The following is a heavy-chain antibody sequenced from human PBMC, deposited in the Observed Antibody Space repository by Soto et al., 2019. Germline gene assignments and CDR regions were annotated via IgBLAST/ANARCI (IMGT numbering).Heavy chain of an antibody. Sequence: SETLSLTCTVSGGSISSYYWNWIRQPPGKGLEWIGYIYYRGNTNYNPSLQSRVTISVDRSKNQFSLNMSSVTAADTAVYYCARDSLSGYYFDYWGLGTLVTVSS. CDR3: ARDSLSGYYFDY. V-gene: IGHV4-59*12. CDR2: IYYRGNT. J-gene: IGHJ4*02. CDR1: GGSISSYY. D-gene: IGHD3-22*01.